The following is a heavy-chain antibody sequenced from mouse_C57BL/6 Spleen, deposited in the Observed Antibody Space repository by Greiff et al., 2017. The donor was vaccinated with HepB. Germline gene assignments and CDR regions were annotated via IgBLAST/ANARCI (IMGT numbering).Heavy chain of an antibody. J-gene: IGHJ4*01. CDR2: IDPSDSET. Sequence: VQLQQPGAELVRPGSSVKLSCKASGYTFTSYWMHWVKQRPIQGLEWIGNIDPSDSETHYNQKFKDKATLTVDKSSSTAYMQLSSLTSEDSAVYYCARLGYYSSSYDYYAMDYWGQGTSVTVSS. CDR1: GYTFTSYW. CDR3: ARLGYYSSSYDYYAMDY. D-gene: IGHD1-1*01. V-gene: IGHV1-52*01.